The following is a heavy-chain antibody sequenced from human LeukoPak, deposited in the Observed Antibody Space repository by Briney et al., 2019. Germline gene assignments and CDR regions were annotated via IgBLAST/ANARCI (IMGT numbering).Heavy chain of an antibody. CDR1: DASISVSSYY. CDR2: IFYTGNT. CDR3: STTTRGWYGVGDY. V-gene: IGHV4-39*01. Sequence: SETLSLTCTVSDASISVSSYYWVWIRQPPGKRLEWIGTIFYTGNTYYNPSLKSRLTISMDTSKNQFSLKLSSVTAADTAVYYCSTTTRGWYGVGDYWGQGTLVTVSS. J-gene: IGHJ4*02. D-gene: IGHD6-19*01.